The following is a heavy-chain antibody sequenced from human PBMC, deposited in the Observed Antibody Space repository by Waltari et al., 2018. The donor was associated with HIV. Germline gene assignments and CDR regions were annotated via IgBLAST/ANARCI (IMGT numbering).Heavy chain of an antibody. CDR3: ARMKRSYGSGQSRYFYFGMDV. D-gene: IGHD3-10*01. CDR2: LYTEGRT. V-gene: IGHV3-53*01. J-gene: IGHJ6*02. CDR1: GFSVSDLY. Sequence: EVQLVESGGGLVQPGGSLRLSCAASGFSVSDLYMGGVCRVPWKGLQWVSVLYTEGRTQYMDSVKGRFTIFRDDSKNTLYLQMNSLRVDDTAIYYCARMKRSYGSGQSRYFYFGMDVWGQGTTVIISS.